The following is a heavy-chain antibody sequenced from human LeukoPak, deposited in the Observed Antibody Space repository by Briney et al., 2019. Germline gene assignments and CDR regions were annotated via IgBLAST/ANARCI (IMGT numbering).Heavy chain of an antibody. CDR3: ARVPYGRAGTGYFDY. Sequence: GGSLRLSCAASGFTFSSYWMHWVRQAPGKGLVWVSRINSDGSSTSYAASVKGRFTISRDNAKNTLYLQMNSLRAEDTAVYYCARVPYGRAGTGYFDYWGQGTLVTVSS. CDR2: INSDGSST. D-gene: IGHD1-14*01. J-gene: IGHJ4*02. CDR1: GFTFSSYW. V-gene: IGHV3-74*01.